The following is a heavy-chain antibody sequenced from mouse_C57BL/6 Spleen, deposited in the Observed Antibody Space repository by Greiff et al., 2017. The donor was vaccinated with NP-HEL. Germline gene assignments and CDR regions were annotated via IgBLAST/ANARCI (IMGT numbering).Heavy chain of an antibody. D-gene: IGHD2-5*01. CDR3: ARAYSNYRYYYAMDY. V-gene: IGHV2-6*03. J-gene: IGHJ4*01. CDR2: IWSDGST. Sequence: QVQLKESGPGLVAPSQSLSITCTVSGFSLTSYGVHWVRQPPGKGLEWLVVIWSDGSTTYNSALKSRLSISKDNSKSQVFLKMNSLQTDDTAMYYCARAYSNYRYYYAMDYWGQGTSVTVSS. CDR1: GFSLTSYG.